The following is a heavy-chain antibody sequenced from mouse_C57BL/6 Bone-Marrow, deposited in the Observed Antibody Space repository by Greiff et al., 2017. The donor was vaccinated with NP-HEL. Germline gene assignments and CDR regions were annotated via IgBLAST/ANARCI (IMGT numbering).Heavy chain of an antibody. Sequence: EVQRVESGGGLVQPGGSLSLSCAASGFTFTDYYMSWVRQPPGKALEWLGFIRNKANGYTTEYSASVKGRFTISRDNSQSILYLQMNALRAEDSATYYCARSYGYDGGWFAYWGQGTLVTVSA. J-gene: IGHJ3*01. V-gene: IGHV7-3*01. CDR2: IRNKANGYTT. D-gene: IGHD2-2*01. CDR1: GFTFTDYY. CDR3: ARSYGYDGGWFAY.